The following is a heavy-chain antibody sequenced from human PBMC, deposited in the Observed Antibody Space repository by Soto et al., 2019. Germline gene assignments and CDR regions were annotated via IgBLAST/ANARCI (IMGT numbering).Heavy chain of an antibody. CDR2: TSYDGGHK. V-gene: IGHV3-30*18. J-gene: IGHJ2*01. CDR1: GFDFSTFG. CDR3: AKAPPPSTDRKTYWYFDL. Sequence: QVQLVESGGGVVQPGRSLRLSCAASGFDFSTFGMHWVRQAPGKGLDWVAVTSYDGGHKYYADSVKGRFTISRDNFKITLYLQMNSLRVEDTAVYYCAKAPPPSTDRKTYWYFDLWGRGTQVTVSS.